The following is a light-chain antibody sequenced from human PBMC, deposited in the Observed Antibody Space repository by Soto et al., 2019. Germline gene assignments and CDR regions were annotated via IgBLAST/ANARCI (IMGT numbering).Light chain of an antibody. CDR3: QQAASFPLI. CDR1: QGITSW. V-gene: IGKV1-12*01. Sequence: DIQMTQSPSSVSAFVGDRVTITCRASQGITSWLAWYQQKPGKAPELLIYAASSLQSGVPSRFSGSVSVTDFTLTITSLQPEDSATYYCQQAASFPLIFGGGTKVEIK. CDR2: AAS. J-gene: IGKJ4*01.